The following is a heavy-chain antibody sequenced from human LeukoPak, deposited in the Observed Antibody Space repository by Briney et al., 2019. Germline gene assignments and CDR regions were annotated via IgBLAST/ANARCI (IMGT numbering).Heavy chain of an antibody. V-gene: IGHV3-23*01. J-gene: IGHJ6*03. CDR3: ATTLLRASTYMDV. CDR1: GFTFSSYA. Sequence: PGGSLRLSCAASGFTFSSYAMSWVRQAPGEGLEWVSGISDSGGSTYYADSVKGRFTISRDNSKNTLYLQMNSLRAEDTALYYCATTLLRASTYMDVWGKGTTVTVSS. CDR2: ISDSGGST.